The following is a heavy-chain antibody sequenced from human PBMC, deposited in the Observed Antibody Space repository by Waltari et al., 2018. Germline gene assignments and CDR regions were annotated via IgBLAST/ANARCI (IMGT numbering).Heavy chain of an antibody. D-gene: IGHD6-19*01. CDR2: INHSGSR. CDR3: ARTDSSGWYEIPLDY. V-gene: IGHV4-34*01. CDR1: GGSFSGYY. J-gene: IGHJ4*02. Sequence: QVQLQQWGAGLLKPSETLSLTCAVYGGSFSGYYWSWIRQPPGKGLEWIGEINHSGSRNYTPSLKSRVTISVDTSTNQFSVKLSSVTAADTAVYYCARTDSSGWYEIPLDYWGQGTLVTVSS.